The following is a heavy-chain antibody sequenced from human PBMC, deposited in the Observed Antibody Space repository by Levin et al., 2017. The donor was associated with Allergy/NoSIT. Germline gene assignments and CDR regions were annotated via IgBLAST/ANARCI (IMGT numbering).Heavy chain of an antibody. Sequence: SCAVSGFIFSDHYMVWVRQAPGKGLEWVALIRNKANGYTAEYAASVKGRFTIPRDDSQISLYLQMNSLKTEDTAMYYCGRGQYYFDSWGQGTLVTVSS. CDR1: GFIFSDHY. J-gene: IGHJ4*02. V-gene: IGHV3-72*01. CDR3: GRGQYYFDS. D-gene: IGHD4-11*01. CDR2: IRNKANGYTA.